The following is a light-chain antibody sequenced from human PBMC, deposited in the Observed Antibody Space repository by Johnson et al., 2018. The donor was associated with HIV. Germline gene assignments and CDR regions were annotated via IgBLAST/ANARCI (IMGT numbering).Light chain of an antibody. CDR3: GTWDSSLNSKV. V-gene: IGLV1-51*02. CDR2: ENN. J-gene: IGLJ1*01. Sequence: QSVLTQPPSVSAAPGQKVTISCSGSSSKIGNNYVSWYQQLPGTAPKLLIYENNKRPSGIPDRFSGSKSATSATLGITGLQTGDEADYYCGTWDSSLNSKVFGTGTKVSVL. CDR1: SSKIGNNY.